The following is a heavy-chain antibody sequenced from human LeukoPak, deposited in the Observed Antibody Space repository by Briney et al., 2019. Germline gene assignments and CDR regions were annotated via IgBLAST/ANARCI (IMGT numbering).Heavy chain of an antibody. Sequence: ASVKVSCKASGGTFSSYAISWVRQAPGQGLEWMGGIIPIFGTANYAQKFQGRVTITADESTSTAYMELSSLRSEDTAVYYCAREYNWNYDRWGQGTLVTVSS. V-gene: IGHV1-69*13. CDR3: AREYNWNYDR. CDR2: IIPIFGTA. J-gene: IGHJ4*02. CDR1: GGTFSSYA. D-gene: IGHD1-7*01.